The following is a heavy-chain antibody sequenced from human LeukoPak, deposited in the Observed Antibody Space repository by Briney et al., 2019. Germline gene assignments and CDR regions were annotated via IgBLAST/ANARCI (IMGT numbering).Heavy chain of an antibody. CDR3: AKDYSAYYYLADFDY. J-gene: IGHJ4*02. CDR2: ISGSGGT. D-gene: IGHD5-12*01. CDR1: GFTFNSYD. V-gene: IGHV3-23*01. Sequence: PGGSLRLSCAASGFTFNSYDMSWVRQAPGKGLEWVSAISGSGGTYYAESVKGRFTVSRDNSNNTLYLQMDGMRAEDTAVYYCAKDYSAYYYLADFDYWGQGTLVTVSS.